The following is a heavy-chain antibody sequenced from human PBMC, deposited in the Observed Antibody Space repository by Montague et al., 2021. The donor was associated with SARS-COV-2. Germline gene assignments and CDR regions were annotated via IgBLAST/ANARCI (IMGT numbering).Heavy chain of an antibody. V-gene: IGHV4-34*01. CDR1: GTSFSGYY. CDR3: ARLRDGVVPSPILGVGPYYSYYYMDV. CDR2: INHGGST. Sequence: SETLSLTCAVHGTSFSGYYWNWIRQPPGKGLEWIGKINHGGSTKHSPSLKSRLTISADTSKNQFSLKLTSVAAADTAVYYCARLRDGVVPSPILGVGPYYSYYYMDVWGRGTTVTVSS. J-gene: IGHJ6*03. D-gene: IGHD3-10*01.